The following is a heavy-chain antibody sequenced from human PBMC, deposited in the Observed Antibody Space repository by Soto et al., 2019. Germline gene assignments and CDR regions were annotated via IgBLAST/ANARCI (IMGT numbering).Heavy chain of an antibody. D-gene: IGHD4-17*01. CDR2: IRSKANSYAT. CDR3: TRQLEDYGDYQFDY. J-gene: IGHJ4*02. Sequence: EVQLVESGGGLVQPGGSLKLSCAASGFIFSGSAMHWVRQASGKGLEWVGRIRSKANSYATAYAASVNGRFTISRDDSKNTAYLQMNSLKTEDTAVYYCTRQLEDYGDYQFDYWGQGTLVTVSS. CDR1: GFIFSGSA. V-gene: IGHV3-73*01.